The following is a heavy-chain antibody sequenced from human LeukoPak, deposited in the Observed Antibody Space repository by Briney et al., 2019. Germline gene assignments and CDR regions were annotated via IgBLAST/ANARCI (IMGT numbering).Heavy chain of an antibody. CDR3: ARRGGSYVYWFDP. J-gene: IGHJ5*02. D-gene: IGHD1-26*01. CDR1: GFTFSSYS. Sequence: GGSLRLSCAASGFTFSSYSMNWVRQAPGKGLEWVSYISSSSSTIYYADSVKGRFTISRDNAKNSLYLQMNSLRAEDTAVYYCARRGGSYVYWFDPWGQGTLVTVSS. V-gene: IGHV3-48*04. CDR2: ISSSSSTI.